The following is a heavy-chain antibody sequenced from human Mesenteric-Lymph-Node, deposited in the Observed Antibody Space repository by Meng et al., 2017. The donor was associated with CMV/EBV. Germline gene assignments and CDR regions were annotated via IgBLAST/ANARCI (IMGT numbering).Heavy chain of an antibody. CDR3: ARAGATGTYFFLGLVV. V-gene: IGHV6-1*01. CDR1: GDSVSSNSAA. J-gene: IGHJ4*02. Sequence: SETLSLTCAISGDSVSSNSAAWNWIRQSPSRGLEWLGRTNYRSKWYNDYAVSVKGRITINPDTSKNQFSLNLTSVTAADTAVYYCARAGATGTYFFLGLVVWGQGAQVTVSS. D-gene: IGHD4-17*01. CDR2: TNYRSKWYN.